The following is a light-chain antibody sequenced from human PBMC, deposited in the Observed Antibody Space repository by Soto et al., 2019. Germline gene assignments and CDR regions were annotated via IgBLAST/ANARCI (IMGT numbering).Light chain of an antibody. J-gene: IGLJ1*01. CDR3: AVWDESLNGPV. Sequence: QSALTQPPSASGTPGQRVTISCYGSSSNMGSNTVHWFQQFPGTAPRLLISTNDQRPSGVPDRFIGSNSGTSASLAISGLQFEDLAGYYCAVWDESLNGPVLGTGTRVTVL. V-gene: IGLV1-44*01. CDR2: TND. CDR1: SSNMGSNT.